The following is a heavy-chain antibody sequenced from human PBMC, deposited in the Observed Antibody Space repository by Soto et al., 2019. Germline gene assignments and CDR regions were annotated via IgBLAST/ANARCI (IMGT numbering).Heavy chain of an antibody. D-gene: IGHD3-22*01. CDR2: IIPIFGTA. CDR1: GGTFSSYA. V-gene: IGHV1-69*01. Sequence: QVQLVQSGAEVKKPGSSVKVSCKASGGTFSSYAISWVRQAPGQGLEWMGGIIPIFGTANYAQKFQGRDTITADESTSTAYMELGSLRSEDTAVYYCARSGGPLYYYDSSGSFDYWGQGTLVTVSS. J-gene: IGHJ4*02. CDR3: ARSGGPLYYYDSSGSFDY.